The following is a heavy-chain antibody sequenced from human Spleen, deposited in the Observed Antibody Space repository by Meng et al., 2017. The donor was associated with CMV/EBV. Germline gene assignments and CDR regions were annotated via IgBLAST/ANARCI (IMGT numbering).Heavy chain of an antibody. J-gene: IGHJ6*02. CDR2: ISGSGGST. Sequence: GESLKISCAASGFTFSSYAMSWVRQAPGKGLEWVSAISGSGGSTYYANSVKGRFTISRDNSKNTLSLQRTSLRAAETALYYCATAMDPDYGMDVWGQGTTVTVSS. CDR3: ATAMDPDYGMDV. V-gene: IGHV3-23*01. D-gene: IGHD5-18*01. CDR1: GFTFSSYA.